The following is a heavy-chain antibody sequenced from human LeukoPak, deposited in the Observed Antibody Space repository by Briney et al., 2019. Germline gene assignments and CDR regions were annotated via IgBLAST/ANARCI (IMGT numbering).Heavy chain of an antibody. J-gene: IGHJ4*02. CDR3: ARVVRRSSWYLI. CDR1: GYTFTSYG. D-gene: IGHD6-13*01. V-gene: IGHV1-18*01. CDR2: ISAYNGNT. Sequence: ASVKVSCKSSGYTFTSYGIIWVRQAPGQGLEWMGWISAYNGNTNYAQKLQGRVTMTTDTSTSTAYMELRSLRSDDTAVYYCARVVRRSSWYLIWGQGTLVTVSS.